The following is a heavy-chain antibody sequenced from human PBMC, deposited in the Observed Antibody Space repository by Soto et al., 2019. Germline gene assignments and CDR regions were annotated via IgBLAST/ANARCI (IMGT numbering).Heavy chain of an antibody. CDR1: GFTFSSYA. CDR3: ARDRAAYYYGSGPFDP. V-gene: IGHV3-30-3*01. J-gene: IGHJ5*02. Sequence: QVQLVESGGGVVQPGRSLRLSCAASGFTFSSYAMHWVRQAPGKGLEWVAVISYDGSNKYYADSVKGRFTISRDNSKNXLYLQMNSLRTEDTAVYYCARDRAAYYYGSGPFDPWGQGTLVTVSS. CDR2: ISYDGSNK. D-gene: IGHD3-10*01.